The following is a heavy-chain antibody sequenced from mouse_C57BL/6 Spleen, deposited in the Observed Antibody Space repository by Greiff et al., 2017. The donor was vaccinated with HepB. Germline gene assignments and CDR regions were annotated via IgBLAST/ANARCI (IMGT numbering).Heavy chain of an antibody. D-gene: IGHD4-1*01. CDR3: APWAVRFAY. J-gene: IGHJ3*01. CDR1: GYTFTSYW. Sequence: QVQLQQPGAELVKPGASVKLSCKASGYTFTSYWMHWVKQRPGQGLEWIGMIHPNSGSTNYNEKFKSKATLTVDKSSSTAYMQLSSLTSEDSAVYYCAPWAVRFAYWGQGTLVTVSA. CDR2: IHPNSGST. V-gene: IGHV1-64*01.